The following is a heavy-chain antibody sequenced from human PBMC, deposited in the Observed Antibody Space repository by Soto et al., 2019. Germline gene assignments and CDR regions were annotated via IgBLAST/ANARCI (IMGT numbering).Heavy chain of an antibody. CDR2: IYHSGST. Sequence: TSETLSLTCSVSGDSISNSRFYWAWIRQPPGKGLEWIGSIYHSGSTNYNPSLKSRVTISVDTSKNQFSLKLSSVTAADTAVYYCARSDGRYWGQGTLVTVSS. V-gene: IGHV4-39*07. J-gene: IGHJ4*02. CDR3: ARSDGRY. CDR1: GDSISNSRFY.